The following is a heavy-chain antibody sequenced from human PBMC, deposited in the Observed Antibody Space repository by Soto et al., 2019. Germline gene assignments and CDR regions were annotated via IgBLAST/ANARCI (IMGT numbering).Heavy chain of an antibody. V-gene: IGHV3-21*01. CDR2: ISSSSSYI. CDR1: GFTFSSYS. D-gene: IGHD3-10*01. Sequence: GGSLRLSCAASGFTFSSYSMNWVRQAPGKGLEWVSSISSSSSYIYYADSVKGRFTISRDNAKNSLYLQMNSLRAEDTAVYYCASLAYGSGSYYNVVYWGQGTLVTVSS. J-gene: IGHJ4*02. CDR3: ASLAYGSGSYYNVVY.